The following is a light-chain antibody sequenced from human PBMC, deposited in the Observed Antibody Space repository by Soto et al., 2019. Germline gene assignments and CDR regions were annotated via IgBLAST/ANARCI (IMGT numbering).Light chain of an antibody. CDR1: QSVSSN. Sequence: EIVLTQSPGTLSLSPGEIATLSCSASQSVSSNLAWYQQKVGQPPRLLIYAASTRATGIPARFTGSESGTEFTLTISRLEPEDFAVYFCQHYGSSPPVTFGQGTRLEI. CDR3: QHYGSSPPVT. V-gene: IGKV3-20*01. CDR2: AAS. J-gene: IGKJ5*01.